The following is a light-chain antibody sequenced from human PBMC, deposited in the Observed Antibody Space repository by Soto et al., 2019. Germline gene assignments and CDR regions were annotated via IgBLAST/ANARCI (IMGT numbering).Light chain of an antibody. CDR1: SSDVGGYNY. CDR2: EVN. Sequence: QSVLTQPASVSGSPGQSITISCTGTSSDVGGYNYVSWYQQHPGKAPKLMIYEVNNRHSGVSNRFSGSKSGSTASLTISGLQAEDEADYYCSSYTSSSTLGVFGTGTKLTVL. CDR3: SSYTSSSTLGV. V-gene: IGLV2-14*01. J-gene: IGLJ1*01.